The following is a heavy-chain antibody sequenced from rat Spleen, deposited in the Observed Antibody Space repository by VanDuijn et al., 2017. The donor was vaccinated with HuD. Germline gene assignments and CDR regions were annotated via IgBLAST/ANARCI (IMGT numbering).Heavy chain of an antibody. CDR1: GFSLTSYS. Sequence: QVQLKESGPGLVQPSETLSLTCTVSGFSLTSYSVSSVRHPSGKGPEWMGRMWYDGDTAYNAALKSRLRISRETSKNQVFLKMNSLQTVDTGTYYCTRDGYYDGSEGFPYWGQGTLVTVSS. CDR2: MWYDGDT. V-gene: IGHV2-63*01. J-gene: IGHJ3*01. CDR3: TRDGYYDGSEGFPY. D-gene: IGHD1-12*03.